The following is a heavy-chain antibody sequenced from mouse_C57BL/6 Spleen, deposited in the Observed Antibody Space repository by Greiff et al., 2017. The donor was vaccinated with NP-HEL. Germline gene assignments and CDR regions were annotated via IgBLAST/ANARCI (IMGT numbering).Heavy chain of an antibody. V-gene: IGHV1-55*01. D-gene: IGHD2-4*01. CDR2: IYPGSGST. Sequence: QVQLKQPGAELVKPGASVKMSCKASGYTFTSYWITWVKQRPGQGLEWIGDIYPGSGSTNYNEKFKSKATLTVDTSSSTAYMQLSSLTSEDSAVYYCARLDDYDGYFDYWGQGTTLTVSS. J-gene: IGHJ2*01. CDR1: GYTFTSYW. CDR3: ARLDDYDGYFDY.